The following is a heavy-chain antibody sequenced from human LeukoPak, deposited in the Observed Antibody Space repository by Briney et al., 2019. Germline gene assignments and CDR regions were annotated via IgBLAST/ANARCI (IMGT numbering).Heavy chain of an antibody. D-gene: IGHD5-24*01. V-gene: IGHV1-18*01. J-gene: IGHJ6*03. CDR2: ISAYSGNT. CDR3: ARVRLSSEMGYYYYYMDV. Sequence: ASVKVSCKASGYTFTSYGISWVRQAPGQGLEWMGWISAYSGNTNYAQKLQGRVTMTTDTSTSTAYMELRSLRSDDTAVYYCARVRLSSEMGYYYYYMDVWGKGTTVTVSS. CDR1: GYTFTSYG.